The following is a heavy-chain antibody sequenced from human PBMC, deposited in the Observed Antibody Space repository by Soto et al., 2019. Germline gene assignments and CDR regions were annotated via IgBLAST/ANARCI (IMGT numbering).Heavy chain of an antibody. CDR1: GYPFTTYG. Sequence: QLQLVQSGPEVKKPGASVKVSCKASGYPFTTYGVTWVRQAPGQGLEWMGWINAYKGNTNYAQKLRGRVPMTTDTSTSTAYMELRSLRSDDTAVYYCARMGDVPYYYYGMDVWGQGTTVTVSS. CDR3: ARMGDVPYYYYGMDV. D-gene: IGHD3-16*01. CDR2: INAYKGNT. J-gene: IGHJ6*02. V-gene: IGHV1-18*01.